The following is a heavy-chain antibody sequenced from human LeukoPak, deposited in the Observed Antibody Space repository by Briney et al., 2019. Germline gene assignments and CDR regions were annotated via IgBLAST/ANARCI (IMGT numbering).Heavy chain of an antibody. V-gene: IGHV3-30*19. D-gene: IGHD2-15*01. J-gene: IGHJ4*02. CDR1: GFTFSSYG. Sequence: GGSLRLSCAASGFTFSSYGMHWVRQAPGKGLEWVAVISYDGSNKYYADSVKGRFTISRDNSKNTLYLQMNSLRAEDTAVYYCARVESCSGGSCYYFDYWGQGTLVTVSS. CDR2: ISYDGSNK. CDR3: ARVESCSGGSCYYFDY.